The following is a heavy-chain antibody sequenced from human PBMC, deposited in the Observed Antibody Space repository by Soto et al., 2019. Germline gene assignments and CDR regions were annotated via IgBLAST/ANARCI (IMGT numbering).Heavy chain of an antibody. CDR3: AKESIVVCLNCGGEPNFDY. CDR1: GFTFSSYC. D-gene: IGHD2-21*01. J-gene: IGHJ4*02. Sequence: GGSLILSCAASGFTFSSYCMHWVRQAPGKGLEWVAVISYDGSNKYYADSVKGRFTISRDNSKNTLYLQMNSLRAEDTAVYYCAKESIVVCLNCGGEPNFDYWGQGTLVTVSS. V-gene: IGHV3-30*18. CDR2: ISYDGSNK.